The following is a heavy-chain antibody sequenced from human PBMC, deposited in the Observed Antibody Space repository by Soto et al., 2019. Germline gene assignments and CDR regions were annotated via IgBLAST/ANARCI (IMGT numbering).Heavy chain of an antibody. CDR2: IYYSGST. D-gene: IGHD3-22*01. V-gene: IGHV4-31*03. Sequence: QVQLQESGPGLVKPSQTLSLTCTVSGGSISSGGYYWSWIRQHPGKGLEGIGYIYYSGSTYYNPSLKRRVTISGDTSKHQFSLKLSSVTAADTAVYYCAHYYDSSYAFDIWGQGTMVTVSS. CDR1: GGSISSGGYY. J-gene: IGHJ3*02. CDR3: AHYYDSSYAFDI.